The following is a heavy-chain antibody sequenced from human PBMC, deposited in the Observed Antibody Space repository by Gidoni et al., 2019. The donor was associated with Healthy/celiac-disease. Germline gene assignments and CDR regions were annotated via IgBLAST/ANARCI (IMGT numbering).Heavy chain of an antibody. V-gene: IGHV3-33*01. CDR3: ARGIFPPWGGMDV. CDR2: IWYDGSNK. J-gene: IGHJ6*02. Sequence: QVQQVESGGGVVQPGRSLRLYCAASGFTFSSYGMHWVRQAPGKGLEWVAVIWYDGSNKYYADPVKGRFTISRDNSKNTLYLQMNSLRAEDTAVYYCARGIFPPWGGMDVWGQGTTVTVSS. CDR1: GFTFSSYG. D-gene: IGHD3-3*01.